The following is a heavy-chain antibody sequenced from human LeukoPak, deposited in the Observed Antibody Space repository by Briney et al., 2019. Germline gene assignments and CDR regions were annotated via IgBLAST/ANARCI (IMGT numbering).Heavy chain of an antibody. D-gene: IGHD4/OR15-4a*01. CDR1: GGSFNSSCYN. CDR2: IYYSGST. CDR3: ARLSGANPDY. V-gene: IGHV4-39*01. Sequence: SETLSLTCTVSGGSFNSSCYNWVGLPPPPGRGLEWIGSIYYSGSTYYNPSLKSRVTISVDTSKNQFSLKLSSVTAADTAVYYCARLSGANPDYWGQGTLVTVSS. J-gene: IGHJ4*02.